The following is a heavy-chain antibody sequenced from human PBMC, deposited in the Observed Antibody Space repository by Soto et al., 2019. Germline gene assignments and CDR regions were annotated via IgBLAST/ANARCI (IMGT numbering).Heavy chain of an antibody. V-gene: IGHV1-18*01. J-gene: IGHJ5*02. CDR3: ASVVPGAEAWFGP. Sequence: ASVKVSCKTPGYTFSNYGITWVRQAPGQPLEWLGWISLYSDGTNYAQKFQGRVSMTTDTSTTTAYMELRSLRSDDTAVYYCASVVPGAEAWFGPWGQGTLVTVSS. CDR2: ISLYSDGT. D-gene: IGHD2-2*01. CDR1: GYTFSNYG.